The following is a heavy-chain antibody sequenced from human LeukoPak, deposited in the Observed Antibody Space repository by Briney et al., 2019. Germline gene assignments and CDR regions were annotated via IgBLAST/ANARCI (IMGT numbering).Heavy chain of an antibody. D-gene: IGHD6-19*01. Sequence: ASVKVSCKASGYTFTSYGISWVRQAPGQGLEWMGWINPNSGGTNYAQKFQGRVTMTRDTSISTAYMELSRLRSDDTAVYYCARDRQWLDGGFDYWGQGTLVTVSS. J-gene: IGHJ4*02. CDR3: ARDRQWLDGGFDY. CDR2: INPNSGGT. CDR1: GYTFTSYG. V-gene: IGHV1-2*02.